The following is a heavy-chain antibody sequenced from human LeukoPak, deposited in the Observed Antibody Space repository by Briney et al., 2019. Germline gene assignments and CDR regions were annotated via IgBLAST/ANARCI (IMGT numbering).Heavy chain of an antibody. V-gene: IGHV4-59*02. CDR3: ARTLRGNSYGAFDY. J-gene: IGHJ4*02. CDR1: GASVSGYD. Sequence: PSETLSLTCSVSGASVSGYDWSWIRQPPGKGLEWIGYVSDSGSTDYNPSLRSRLTISVDTSKNRFSLKLSSVTGADTAVYYCARTLRGNSYGAFDYWGQGTLVTVSS. CDR2: VSDSGST. D-gene: IGHD5-18*01.